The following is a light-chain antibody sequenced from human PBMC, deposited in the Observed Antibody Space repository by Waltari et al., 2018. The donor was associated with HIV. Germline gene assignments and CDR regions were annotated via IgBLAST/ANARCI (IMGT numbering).Light chain of an antibody. Sequence: QSVLTQPPSVSGAPGQRVAISCTGSSSNIAAGYDVICYQVLPVPVPKLLTFSNDTRPSGVPDRFSAGKAPTSATLAITGLQPEDEADYCCQSYDSGLSATVVGGGTRLTVL. CDR1: SSNIAAGYD. CDR3: QSYDSGLSATV. V-gene: IGLV1-40*01. J-gene: IGLJ3*02. CDR2: SND.